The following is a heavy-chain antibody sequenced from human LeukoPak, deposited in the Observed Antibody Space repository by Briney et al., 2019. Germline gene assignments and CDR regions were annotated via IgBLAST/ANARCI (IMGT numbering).Heavy chain of an antibody. CDR3: ARPLYYDTVWFDP. CDR2: IYHSGST. D-gene: IGHD3-22*01. CDR1: GYSISSGYY. J-gene: IGHJ5*02. V-gene: IGHV4-38-2*02. Sequence: SSETLSLTCTVSGYSISSGYYWGWIRQPPGKGLEWIGSIYHSGSTNYNPSLKSRVTISVDTSKNQFSLKLSSVTAADTAVYYCARPLYYDTVWFDPWGQGTLVTVSS.